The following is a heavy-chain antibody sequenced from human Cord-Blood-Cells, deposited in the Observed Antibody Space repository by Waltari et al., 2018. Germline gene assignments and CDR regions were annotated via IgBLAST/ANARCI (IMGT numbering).Heavy chain of an antibody. CDR3: ARARIAARDAFDI. V-gene: IGHV1-2*02. CDR1: GYTFTGFY. Sequence: VQLVQSGAEVKQPGASMKVSCTASGYTFTGFYMHCILTAPGQGLEWMGWINPNIGGTNYAQKFQGRVTMTRDTSISTAYMELSRLRSDDTAVYYCARARIAARDAFDIWGQGTMVTVSS. J-gene: IGHJ3*02. CDR2: INPNIGGT. D-gene: IGHD6-6*01.